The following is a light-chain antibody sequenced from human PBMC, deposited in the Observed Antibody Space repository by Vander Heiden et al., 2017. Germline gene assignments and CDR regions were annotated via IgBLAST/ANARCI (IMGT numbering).Light chain of an antibody. J-gene: IGKJ5*01. Sequence: DIVITQSPLPLCVSHGEPASISCSPSQSLLHSNGNNCLDWYLQKPGESPQLLIYLGSNRASGVPDRFSGSGSGTDFTLKISRVEAEDVGVYYCMQALQTLPITFGQGTRLEIK. CDR3: MQALQTLPIT. V-gene: IGKV2-28*01. CDR1: QSLLHSNGNNC. CDR2: LGS.